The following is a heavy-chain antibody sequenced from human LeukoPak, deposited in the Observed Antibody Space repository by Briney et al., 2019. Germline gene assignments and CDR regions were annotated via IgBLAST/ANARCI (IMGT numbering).Heavy chain of an antibody. CDR3: AKDVGYYGSGSYYSD. Sequence: SGESLRLSCAASGFTFSSYGMHWVRQAPGKGLEWVAVISNDGIKKYYADSVKGRFTISRDNSKNTLYLQMNSLRVEDTAVYYCAKDVGYYGSGSYYSDWGQGTLVTVSS. CDR2: ISNDGIKK. CDR1: GFTFSSYG. D-gene: IGHD3-10*01. J-gene: IGHJ4*02. V-gene: IGHV3-30*18.